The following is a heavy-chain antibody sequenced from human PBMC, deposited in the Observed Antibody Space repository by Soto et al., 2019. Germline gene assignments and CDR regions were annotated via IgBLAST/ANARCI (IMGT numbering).Heavy chain of an antibody. J-gene: IGHJ4*02. D-gene: IGHD2-15*01. CDR1: GGSISSYY. CDR3: AKKATIQLGYCSGGSCKIDY. V-gene: IGHV4-59*01. CDR2: IYYSGST. Sequence: SETLSLTCTVSGGSISSYYWSWIRQPPGKGLEWIGYIYYSGSTNYNPSLKSRVTISVDTSKNQFSLKLSSVTAEDTAVYYCAKKATIQLGYCSGGSCKIDYWGQGTLVTVSS.